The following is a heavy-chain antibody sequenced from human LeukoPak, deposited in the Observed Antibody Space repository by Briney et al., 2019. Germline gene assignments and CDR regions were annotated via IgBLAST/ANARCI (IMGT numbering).Heavy chain of an antibody. V-gene: IGHV3-48*04. CDR3: AKPKGYCTNGVCSTFDY. CDR1: GFTFSSYS. Sequence: GGSLRLSCAASGFTFSSYSMNWVRQAPGKGLEWVSYISSSSGTIYYADSVKGRFTISRDNAKNSLYLQMNSLRAEDTAVYYCAKPKGYCTNGVCSTFDYWGQGTLVTVSS. CDR2: ISSSSGTI. J-gene: IGHJ4*02. D-gene: IGHD2-8*01.